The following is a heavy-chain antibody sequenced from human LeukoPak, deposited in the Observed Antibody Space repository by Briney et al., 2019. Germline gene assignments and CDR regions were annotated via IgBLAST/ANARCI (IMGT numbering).Heavy chain of an antibody. V-gene: IGHV4-59*01. CDR3: ARVVGYSYGYGY. J-gene: IGHJ4*02. CDR2: IYYSGST. CDR1: GGSISSYY. D-gene: IGHD5-18*01. Sequence: SETLSLTCTVSGGSISSYYWSWIRQPPGKGLEWIGYIYYSGSTNYNPSLKSRVTISVDTSKNQFSLKLSSVTAADTAVYYCARVVGYSYGYGYWGQGTLVTVSS.